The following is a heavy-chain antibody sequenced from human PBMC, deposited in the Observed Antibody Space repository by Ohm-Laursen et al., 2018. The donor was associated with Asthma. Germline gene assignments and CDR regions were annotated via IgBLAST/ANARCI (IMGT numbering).Heavy chain of an antibody. J-gene: IGHJ4*02. V-gene: IGHV3-21*01. Sequence: SLRLSCAASGFPFSAYSMNWVRQAPGKGLEWVSSISSSGSYIYYADLVKGRFTISRDNAKNSLYLQMNSLRVEDTAVYYCAAWGSENFWGQGTLVTVS. CDR2: ISSSGSYI. CDR1: GFPFSAYS. D-gene: IGHD7-27*01. CDR3: AAWGSENF.